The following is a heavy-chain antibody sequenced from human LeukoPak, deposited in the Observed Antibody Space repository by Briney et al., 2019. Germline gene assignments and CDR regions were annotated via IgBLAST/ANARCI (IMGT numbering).Heavy chain of an antibody. CDR2: IYYSGST. J-gene: IGHJ5*02. V-gene: IGHV4-39*07. D-gene: IGHD6-13*01. CDR1: GGSISSSSYY. CDR3: ARDSQQLADP. Sequence: PSETLSLTCTASGGSISSSSYYWGWIRQPPGKGLEWIGSIYYSGSTYYNPSLKSRVTISVDTSKNQFSLKLSSVTAADTAVYYCARDSQQLADPWGQGTLVTVSS.